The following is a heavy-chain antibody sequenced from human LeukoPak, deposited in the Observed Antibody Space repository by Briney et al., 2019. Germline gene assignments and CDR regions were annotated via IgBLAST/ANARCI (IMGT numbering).Heavy chain of an antibody. CDR3: ARNRTVTTFDS. Sequence: GGSLRLSCAAYGFTFGSYCMSGVRQSPGEGLEGVVNINQDGSQKYYVDSVKGRFTISRDTDKNSLYLQMISLRVEDTALSYCARNRTVTTFDSWGQGTLVTVSS. CDR1: GFTFGSYC. CDR2: INQDGSQK. D-gene: IGHD4-17*01. V-gene: IGHV3-7*01. J-gene: IGHJ4*02.